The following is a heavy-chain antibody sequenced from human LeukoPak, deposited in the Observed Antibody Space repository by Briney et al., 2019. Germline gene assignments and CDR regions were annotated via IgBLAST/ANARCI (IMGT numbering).Heavy chain of an antibody. V-gene: IGHV4-59*01. Sequence: SGTLSLTCTVSGGSISSYYWSWIRQPPGKGLEWIGYIYYSGSTNYNPSLKSRVTISVDTSKNQFSLKLSSVTAADTAVYYCASFIAVAGFDYWGQGTLVTVSS. D-gene: IGHD6-19*01. CDR3: ASFIAVAGFDY. CDR2: IYYSGST. J-gene: IGHJ4*02. CDR1: GGSISSYY.